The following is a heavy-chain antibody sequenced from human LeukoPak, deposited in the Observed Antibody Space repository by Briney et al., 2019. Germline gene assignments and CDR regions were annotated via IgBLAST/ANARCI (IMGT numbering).Heavy chain of an antibody. Sequence: PSETLSLTCTVSGGSISSYYWSWIRQPPGKGLEWIGYIYYSGSTNYNPSLKSRVTISVKASKNQFSLKLRSVTAADTAVYYCARVTGYTIEDYFDYWGQGTLVTVSS. J-gene: IGHJ4*02. CDR1: GGSISSYY. CDR3: ARVTGYTIEDYFDY. V-gene: IGHV4-59*01. CDR2: IYYSGST. D-gene: IGHD3-9*01.